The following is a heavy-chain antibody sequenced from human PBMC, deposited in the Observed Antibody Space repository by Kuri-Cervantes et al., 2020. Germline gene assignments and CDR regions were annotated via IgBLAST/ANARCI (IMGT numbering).Heavy chain of an antibody. CDR2: IIPIFGTA. J-gene: IGHJ6*03. D-gene: IGHD5-18*01. Sequence: SVKVSCKASGGTFSSYAISWVRQAPGQGLEWMGGIIPIFGTANYAQKFQGRVTITTDESTSTVYMELSSLRSEDTAVYYCARVGAGGVGYSYGPGNYYYYMDVWGRGTTVTVSS. V-gene: IGHV1-69*05. CDR3: ARVGAGGVGYSYGPGNYYYYMDV. CDR1: GGTFSSYA.